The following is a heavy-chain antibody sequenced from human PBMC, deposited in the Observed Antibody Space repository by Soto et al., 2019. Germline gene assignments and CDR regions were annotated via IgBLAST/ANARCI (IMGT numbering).Heavy chain of an antibody. D-gene: IGHD6-19*01. CDR1: GFTFSSYA. Sequence: GGSMRLSCAASGFTFSSYAMHWVRQAPGKGLEWVAVISYDGSNKYYADSVRGRFSISRDNSKNTVTLQMDRLRGEDTARYYCARDSGFLEVADSDDSWGHGTQVTVSS. CDR2: ISYDGSNK. V-gene: IGHV3-30-3*01. CDR3: ARDSGFLEVADSDDS. J-gene: IGHJ5*01.